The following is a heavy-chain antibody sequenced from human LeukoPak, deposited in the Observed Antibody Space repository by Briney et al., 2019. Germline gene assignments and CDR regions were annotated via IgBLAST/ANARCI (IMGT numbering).Heavy chain of an antibody. Sequence: SEALSLTCTVSGGSISSSSYYWGWIRQPPGKGLEWIGSIYYSGSTYYNPSLKSRVTISVDTSKNQFSLKLSSVTAADTAVYYCARTPREGSGWYEGSFDYWGQGTLVTVSS. CDR1: GGSISSSSYY. V-gene: IGHV4-39*07. CDR2: IYYSGST. J-gene: IGHJ4*02. CDR3: ARTPREGSGWYEGSFDY. D-gene: IGHD6-19*01.